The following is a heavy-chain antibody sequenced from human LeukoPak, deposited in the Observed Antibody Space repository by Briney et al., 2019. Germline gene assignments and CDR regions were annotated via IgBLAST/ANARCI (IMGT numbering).Heavy chain of an antibody. Sequence: GASVKVSCKASGYTFTSYGISWVRQAPRQGLEWMGWISAYNGNTNYAQKLQGRVTMTTDTSTSTAYMELSRLRSDDTAVYHCVRDLQPPDYYGSGSYYGSWGQGTLVTVSS. J-gene: IGHJ5*02. CDR1: GYTFTSYG. V-gene: IGHV1-18*01. CDR2: ISAYNGNT. D-gene: IGHD3-10*01. CDR3: VRDLQPPDYYGSGSYYGS.